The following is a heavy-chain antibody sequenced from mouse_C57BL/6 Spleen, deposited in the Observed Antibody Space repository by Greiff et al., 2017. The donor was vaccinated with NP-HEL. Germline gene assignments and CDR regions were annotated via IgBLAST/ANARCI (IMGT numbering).Heavy chain of an antibody. CDR3: ARGRETRLRDGAMDY. CDR1: GYAFSSSW. V-gene: IGHV1-82*01. CDR2: IYPGDGDT. J-gene: IGHJ4*01. Sequence: VQLQQSGPELVKPGASVKISCKASGYAFSSSWMNWVKQRPGKGLEWIGRIYPGDGDTNYNGKFKGKATLTADKSSSTAYMQLSSLTSEDSAVYFCARGRETRLRDGAMDYWGQGTSVTVSS. D-gene: IGHD1-2*01.